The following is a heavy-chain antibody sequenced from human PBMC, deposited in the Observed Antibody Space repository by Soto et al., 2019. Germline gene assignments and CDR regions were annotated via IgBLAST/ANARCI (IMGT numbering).Heavy chain of an antibody. CDR3: ARESGMNGMDG. V-gene: IGHV3-74*01. CDR1: EFTFSSYW. J-gene: IGHJ6*02. CDR2: INSDGSVT. Sequence: GGSLRLSCAASEFTFSSYWMHWVRQPPGTGLVWVSHINSDGSVTNYADSVKGRFTISRDNAKNTVYLQMNSLRAEDTAVYYCARESGMNGMDGWAQATTVTVSS.